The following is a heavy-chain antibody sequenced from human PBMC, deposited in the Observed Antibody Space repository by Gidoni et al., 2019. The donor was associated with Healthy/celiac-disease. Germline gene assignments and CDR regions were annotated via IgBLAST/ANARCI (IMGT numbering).Heavy chain of an antibody. D-gene: IGHD2-21*01. J-gene: IGHJ3*02. CDR1: GGSISSYY. Sequence: QVQLQESGPGLVKPSETLSLTCTVSGGSISSYYWSWIRQPPGKGLEWIGYIYYSGSTNYNPSLKSRVTISVDTSKNQFSLKLSSVTAADTAVYYCATAGGGGGGHDAFDIWGQGTMVTVSS. CDR3: ATAGGGGGGHDAFDI. CDR2: IYYSGST. V-gene: IGHV4-59*01.